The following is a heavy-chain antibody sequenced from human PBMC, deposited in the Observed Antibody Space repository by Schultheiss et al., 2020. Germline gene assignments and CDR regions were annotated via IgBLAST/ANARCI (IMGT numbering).Heavy chain of an antibody. D-gene: IGHD2-15*01. CDR3: TRPGYCSGGSCYFKDPYGMDV. Sequence: GGSLRLSCAASGFTFSGSAMHWVRQASGKGLEWVGRIRSKANSYATAYAASVKGRFTISRDDSKNTAYLQMNSLKTEDTAVYYCTRPGYCSGGSCYFKDPYGMDVWGQVTTVTV. CDR2: IRSKANSYAT. CDR1: GFTFSGSA. V-gene: IGHV3-73*01. J-gene: IGHJ6*02.